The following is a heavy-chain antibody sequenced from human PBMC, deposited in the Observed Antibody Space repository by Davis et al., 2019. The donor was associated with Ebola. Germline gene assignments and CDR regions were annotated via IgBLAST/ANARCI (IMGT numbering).Heavy chain of an antibody. CDR3: ARLTAAPGNYYYYYGMDV. Sequence: SETLSLTCTVSGGSVSNYYWSWIRQPPGKGLEWIGYIYYRGSTNYNPSLKSRVTISVDTSKNQFSLKLSSVTAADTAVYYCARLTAAPGNYYYYYGMDVWGQGTTVTVSS. D-gene: IGHD6-13*01. CDR1: GGSVSNYY. CDR2: IYYRGST. V-gene: IGHV4-59*08. J-gene: IGHJ6*02.